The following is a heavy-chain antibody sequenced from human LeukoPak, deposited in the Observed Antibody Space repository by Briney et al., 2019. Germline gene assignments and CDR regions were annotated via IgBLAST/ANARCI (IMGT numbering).Heavy chain of an antibody. D-gene: IGHD3-10*01. J-gene: IGHJ4*02. Sequence: GGSLRLSCAASGFTFSSYSMNWVRQAPGKGLEWVSSISSSSSYIYYADSVKGRFTISRDNAKNSLYLQMNSLRAEDTAVYYCARDSVLLWFGELSMWGQGTLVTVSS. CDR3: ARDSVLLWFGELSM. V-gene: IGHV3-21*01. CDR2: ISSSSSYI. CDR1: GFTFSSYS.